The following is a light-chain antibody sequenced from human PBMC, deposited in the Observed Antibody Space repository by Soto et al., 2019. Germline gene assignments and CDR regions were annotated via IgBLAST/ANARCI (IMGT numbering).Light chain of an antibody. J-gene: IGKJ4*01. CDR3: QQRSIWPLT. Sequence: EIVLTQSPATLSLSPWERATLSCRATENLRTCLAWYQQKAGQAPRLLIYGASNRATGIPDRFSGSGSGTDFTLTISNLEPEDSAVYYCQQRSIWPLTFGGGTKVDIK. CDR2: GAS. V-gene: IGKV3-11*01. CDR1: ENLRTC.